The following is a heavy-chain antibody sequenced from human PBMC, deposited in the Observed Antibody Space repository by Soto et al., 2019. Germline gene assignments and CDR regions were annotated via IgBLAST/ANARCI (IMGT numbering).Heavy chain of an antibody. CDR1: GYTFIGYY. CDR3: ARGGRIGSGYEEGLDY. J-gene: IGHJ4*02. V-gene: IGHV1-2*02. Sequence: GASVKVSCKASGYTFIGYYIHWVRQAPGQGLEWMGWINPNSGGTNYAQKFQGRVTMTRDTSISTAYMELSRPRSDDTAVYYCARGGRIGSGYEEGLDYWGQGTLVTVSS. CDR2: INPNSGGT. D-gene: IGHD5-12*01.